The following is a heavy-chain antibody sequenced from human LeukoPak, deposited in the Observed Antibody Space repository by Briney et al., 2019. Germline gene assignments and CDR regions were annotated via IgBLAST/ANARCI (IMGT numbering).Heavy chain of an antibody. CDR2: ISYSGNT. D-gene: IGHD4-17*01. V-gene: IGHV4-31*03. J-gene: IGHJ4*02. CDR3: ARATVATPSEFDY. Sequence: PSETLSLTCTVSGGSVSSGAYYWSWIRQHPGKGLEWIGYISYSGNTYYNPSLRSRASISADTPKSQFSLKLSSTTDADTAVYYCARATVATPSEFDYWGQGTLVTVSS. CDR1: GGSVSSGAYY.